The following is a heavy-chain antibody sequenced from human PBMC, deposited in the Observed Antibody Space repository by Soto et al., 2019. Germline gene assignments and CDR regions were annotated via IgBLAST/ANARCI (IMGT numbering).Heavy chain of an antibody. CDR1: GLTFINYW. D-gene: IGHD3-16*01. CDR2: INQDGSDK. V-gene: IGHV3-7*01. Sequence: PWGSRILSCSASGLTFINYWMNWVRQAPGKGLEWVANINQDGSDKYYLDSVKGRLTISRDNAKNSLYLQMNDLRAEDTAVYYCARAPSKYDSKGFDYWGQGNLVTVSS. CDR3: ARAPSKYDSKGFDY. J-gene: IGHJ4*02.